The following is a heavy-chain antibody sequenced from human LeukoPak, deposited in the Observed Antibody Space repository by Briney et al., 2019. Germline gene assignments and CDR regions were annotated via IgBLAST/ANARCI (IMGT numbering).Heavy chain of an antibody. CDR3: AKVGSYSQDYYYYMDV. CDR2: ISGSGGST. Sequence: GGSLRLSCAASGFTFSSYGMSWVRQAPGKGLEWVSAISGSGGSTYYADSVKGRFTISRDNSKNTLYLQMNSLRAEDTAVYYCAKVGSYSQDYYYYMDVWGKGTTVTVSS. J-gene: IGHJ6*03. D-gene: IGHD1-26*01. CDR1: GFTFSSYG. V-gene: IGHV3-23*01.